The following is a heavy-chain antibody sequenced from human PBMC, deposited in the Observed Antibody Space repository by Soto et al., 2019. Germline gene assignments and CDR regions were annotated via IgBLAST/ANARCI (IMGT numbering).Heavy chain of an antibody. CDR3: ARGGAVAGDPNLQRYYYGMDV. Sequence: QVQLVQSGAEVKKPGSSVKVSCEASGRTFSSYSIIWVRQAPGQGLEWMGRITPVLGIANYAQKFQGRVTITADKSTSTAYMDLSSLTFEETAVYYCARGGAVAGDPNLQRYYYGMDVWGQGTTVTVSS. V-gene: IGHV1-69*02. D-gene: IGHD6-19*01. CDR1: GRTFSSYS. CDR2: ITPVLGIA. J-gene: IGHJ6*02.